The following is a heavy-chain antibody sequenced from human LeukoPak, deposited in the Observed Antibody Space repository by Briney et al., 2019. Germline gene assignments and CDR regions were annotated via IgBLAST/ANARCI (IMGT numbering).Heavy chain of an antibody. V-gene: IGHV3-21*01. Sequence: GGSLRLSCAASGFTFSSYSMNWVRQAPGKGLEWVSSISSSSSCIYYADSVKGRFTISRDNAKNSLYLQMNSLRAEDTAVYYCARDNPDDGDHWGQGTLVTVSS. J-gene: IGHJ4*02. CDR3: ARDNPDDGDH. D-gene: IGHD1-1*01. CDR1: GFTFSSYS. CDR2: ISSSSSCI.